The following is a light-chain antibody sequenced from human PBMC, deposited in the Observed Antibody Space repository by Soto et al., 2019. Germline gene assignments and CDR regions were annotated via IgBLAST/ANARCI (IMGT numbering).Light chain of an antibody. Sequence: ALRMTQSPSSFSASTGDRVTITCRASQGISSYLAWYQQKPGKAPKLLIYAASTLQSGVPSRFSGSGSGTDFTLTISCLRSEDFATYYCQQYYSYPYTFGQGTKLEIK. V-gene: IGKV1-8*01. CDR3: QQYYSYPYT. CDR1: QGISSY. J-gene: IGKJ2*01. CDR2: AAS.